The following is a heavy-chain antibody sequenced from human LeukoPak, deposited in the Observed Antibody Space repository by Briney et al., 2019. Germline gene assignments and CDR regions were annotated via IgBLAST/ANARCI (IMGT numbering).Heavy chain of an antibody. CDR2: IYPGDSDT. V-gene: IGHV5-51*01. CDR1: GYSFTSYW. Sequence: GESLQISCKGSGYSFTSYWIGWVRQLPGKGLEWMGIIYPGDSDTRYSPSFQGQVTISADKSISTAYLQWSSLKASDTAMYYCARLLGYYSGYDNYYYYYMDVWGKGTTVTVSS. J-gene: IGHJ6*03. CDR3: ARLLGYYSGYDNYYYYYMDV. D-gene: IGHD5-12*01.